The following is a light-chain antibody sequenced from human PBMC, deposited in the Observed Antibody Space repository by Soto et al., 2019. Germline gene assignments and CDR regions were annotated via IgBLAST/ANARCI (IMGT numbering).Light chain of an antibody. CDR2: KAS. V-gene: IGKV1-5*03. CDR1: QSISSW. Sequence: DIQMTQSPSTLSASVGDRVTITCRASQSISSWLSWYQQQPGKAPKLLIYKASSLESGVPSRFSGSGSGTEFTLTICSLQPDDFATYYCQQYNSYSWTFGQGNKVEIK. J-gene: IGKJ1*01. CDR3: QQYNSYSWT.